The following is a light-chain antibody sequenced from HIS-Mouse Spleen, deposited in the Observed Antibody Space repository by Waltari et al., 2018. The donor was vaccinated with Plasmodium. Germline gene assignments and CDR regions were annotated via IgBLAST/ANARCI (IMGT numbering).Light chain of an antibody. J-gene: IGLJ2*01. V-gene: IGLV3-1*01. Sequence: SYELTQPPSVSVSPGQTASITCSGDKLGYKYACWYQQKPGQSPVLVIYRDSKPPSGIPVRFSGSNSGNTATLSISGTQAMDEADYYCQAWDSSTVVFGGGTKLTVL. CDR1: KLGYKY. CDR2: RDS. CDR3: QAWDSSTVV.